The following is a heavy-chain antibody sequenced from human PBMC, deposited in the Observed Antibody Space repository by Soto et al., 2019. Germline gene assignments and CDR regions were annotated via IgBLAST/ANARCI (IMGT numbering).Heavy chain of an antibody. V-gene: IGHV3-30*18. CDR3: AKDRYNWNDLDY. CDR1: GFTFSSYG. CDR2: ISYDRSNK. J-gene: IGHJ4*02. Sequence: QSGGSLRLSCAASGFTFSSYGMHWVRQAPGKGLEWVAVISYDRSNKYYADSVKGRFTISRDNSKNTLYLQMNSLRAEDTAVYYCAKDRYNWNDLDYWGQGTLVTVSS. D-gene: IGHD1-20*01.